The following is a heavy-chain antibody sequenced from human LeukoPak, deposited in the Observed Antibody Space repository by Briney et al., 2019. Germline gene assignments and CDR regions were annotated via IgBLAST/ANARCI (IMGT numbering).Heavy chain of an antibody. CDR3: TRVDYYGSGPYYYKDV. V-gene: IGHV3-49*04. CDR1: GFTFGDYA. J-gene: IGHJ6*03. CDR2: IRSKAYGGTT. D-gene: IGHD3-10*01. Sequence: PGRSLRLSCTASGFTFGDYAMSWVRQAPGKGLEWVGFIRSKAYGGTTEYAASVKGRFTISRDDSKSIAYLQMNSLKTEDTAVYYCTRVDYYGSGPYYYKDVWGKGTTVTISS.